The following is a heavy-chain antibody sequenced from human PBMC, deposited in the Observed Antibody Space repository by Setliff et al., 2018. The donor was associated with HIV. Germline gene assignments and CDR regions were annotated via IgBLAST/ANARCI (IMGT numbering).Heavy chain of an antibody. J-gene: IGHJ2*01. CDR2: IYTGGAT. V-gene: IGHV3-66*02. Sequence: PGGSLRLSCAASGVTVSKNYMSWVRQAPGKGLEWASVIYTGGATFYADSVKARFTISRDNSRNTLYLQMNSLSAEDTAVYYCARSNLRRYGDPDWYFDLWGRGTLVTVSS. CDR1: GVTVSKNY. D-gene: IGHD4-17*01. CDR3: ARSNLRRYGDPDWYFDL.